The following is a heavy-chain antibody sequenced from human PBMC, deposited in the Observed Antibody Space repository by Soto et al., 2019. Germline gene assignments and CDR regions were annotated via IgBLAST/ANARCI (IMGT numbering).Heavy chain of an antibody. CDR1: GYSFTSYW. J-gene: IGHJ3*02. D-gene: IGHD2-21*01. V-gene: IGHV5-51*01. CDR3: ARLTAKHSSPSLYAFDI. Sequence: PGESLRISCKGSGYSFTSYWIGWVRQMPGKGLEWMGIIYPGDSDTRYSPSFQGQVTISADKSISTAYLQWSSLKASDTAMYYCARLTAKHSSPSLYAFDIWGQGTMVTVSS. CDR2: IYPGDSDT.